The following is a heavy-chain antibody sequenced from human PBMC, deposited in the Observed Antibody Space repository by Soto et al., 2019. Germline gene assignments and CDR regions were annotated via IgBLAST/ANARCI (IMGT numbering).Heavy chain of an antibody. D-gene: IGHD3-10*01. V-gene: IGHV3-23*01. CDR2: IGASGGST. CDR3: AKDLGFSAPTAFDY. CDR1: GFSFSSYA. Sequence: HPGGSLRLSCASSGFSFSSYAMSWVRQAPGKGLEWVSGIGASGGSTYYTDSVKGRFTIARDSSKNTVYLQMNILRAEDTAVYFCAKDLGFSAPTAFDYWGLGTQVTVSS. J-gene: IGHJ4*02.